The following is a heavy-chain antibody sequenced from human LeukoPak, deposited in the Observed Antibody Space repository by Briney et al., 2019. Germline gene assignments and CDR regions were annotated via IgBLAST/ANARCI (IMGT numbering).Heavy chain of an antibody. Sequence: ASVKVSCKVSGSTLTELSIHWVRQTPGKGLEWMGGIDPENDKRIYAQKFQGRVTMTRDMSTSTVYMELSSLRSEDTAVYYCARGYPGYSYGLYFDYWGQGTLVTVSS. CDR3: ARGYPGYSYGLYFDY. CDR1: GSTLTELS. CDR2: IDPENDKR. J-gene: IGHJ4*02. D-gene: IGHD5-18*01. V-gene: IGHV1-24*01.